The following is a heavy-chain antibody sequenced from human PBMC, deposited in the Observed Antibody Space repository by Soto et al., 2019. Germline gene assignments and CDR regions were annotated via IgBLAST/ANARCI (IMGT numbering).Heavy chain of an antibody. V-gene: IGHV3-23*01. J-gene: IGHJ4*02. CDR1: GFTFSSYA. CDR3: AKDRMGRSGRLAAAGAFDY. D-gene: IGHD6-13*01. Sequence: PWWSLRLCCEASGFTFSSYAMSWFRQAPGKGLEWVSSITGSGGSTYYADSVKGRFTISRDNSKNTLYLQMNSLRAEDTAVYYCAKDRMGRSGRLAAAGAFDYWGQGTLVTVSS. CDR2: ITGSGGST.